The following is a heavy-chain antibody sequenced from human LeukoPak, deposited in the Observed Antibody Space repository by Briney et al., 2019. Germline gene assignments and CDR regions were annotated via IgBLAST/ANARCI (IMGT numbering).Heavy chain of an antibody. CDR2: ISGSGDGT. Sequence: SGGSLRLSCAASAFTFSNYAMNWVRQAPGKGLEWVSVISGSGDGTYYADSVKDRFTISRDNSKNTLYLQMKSLRAEDTAVYYCAKAGEQQWLRMHFDNWGQGTLVTVCS. CDR1: AFTFSNYA. J-gene: IGHJ4*02. D-gene: IGHD5-18*01. V-gene: IGHV3-23*01. CDR3: AKAGEQQWLRMHFDN.